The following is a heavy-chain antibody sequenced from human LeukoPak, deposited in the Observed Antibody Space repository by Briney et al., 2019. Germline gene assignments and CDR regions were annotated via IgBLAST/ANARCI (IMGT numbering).Heavy chain of an antibody. Sequence: ASVKVSCKASGYTFTGYYMHWVRQAPGQGLEWMGWINPNSGGTNYAQKFQGRVTMTRDTSISTAYMELSRLRSDDTAVYYCRTDRYGDYGDYIDYWGQGTLLTVSS. D-gene: IGHD4-17*01. CDR1: GYTFTGYY. V-gene: IGHV1-2*02. J-gene: IGHJ4*02. CDR3: RTDRYGDYGDYIDY. CDR2: INPNSGGT.